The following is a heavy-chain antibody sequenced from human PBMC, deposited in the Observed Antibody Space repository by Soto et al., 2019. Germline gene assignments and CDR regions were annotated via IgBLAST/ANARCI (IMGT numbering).Heavy chain of an antibody. V-gene: IGHV3-30-3*01. Sequence: PVGSLRLSCAASGFTFSSYAMHWVRQAPGKGLEWVAVISYDGSNKYYADSVKGRFTISRDNSKNTLYLQMNSLRAEDTAVYYCARDVIAAAGTGGGFDPWGQGTLVTVSS. J-gene: IGHJ5*02. CDR1: GFTFSSYA. CDR2: ISYDGSNK. CDR3: ARDVIAAAGTGGGFDP. D-gene: IGHD6-13*01.